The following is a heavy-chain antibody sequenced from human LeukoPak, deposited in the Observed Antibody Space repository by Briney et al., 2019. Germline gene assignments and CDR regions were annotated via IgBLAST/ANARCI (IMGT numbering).Heavy chain of an antibody. J-gene: IGHJ4*02. Sequence: GASVNVSCKASGYTFTSYGISWVRQAPGQGLEWMGWISAYNGNTNYAQKLQGRVTMTTDTSTSTAYMELRSLRSDDTAVYYCAASLTPAGGLPPNYWGQGTLVTVSS. D-gene: IGHD2-15*01. CDR3: AASLTPAGGLPPNY. V-gene: IGHV1-18*01. CDR1: GYTFTSYG. CDR2: ISAYNGNT.